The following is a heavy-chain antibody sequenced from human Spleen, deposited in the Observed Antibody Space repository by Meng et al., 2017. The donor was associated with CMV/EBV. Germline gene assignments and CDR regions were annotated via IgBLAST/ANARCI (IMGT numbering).Heavy chain of an antibody. D-gene: IGHD3-3*01. CDR2: ISTSGLT. CDR3: AKISGRLIWSGYFDP. V-gene: IGHV4-4*09. Sequence: ESLKISCTVFGVSITTFYCSWIRQSPGKGLEWIGYISTSGLTNFSPSLRSRVSMSVDTSKNRFSLKLNSVTTADTAVYYCAKISGRLIWSGYFDPWGPGTLVTVSS. J-gene: IGHJ5*02. CDR1: GVSITTFY.